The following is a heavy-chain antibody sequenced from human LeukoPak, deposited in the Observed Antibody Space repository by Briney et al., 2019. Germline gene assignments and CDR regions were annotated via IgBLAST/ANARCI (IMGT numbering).Heavy chain of an antibody. CDR2: MSPNSGDT. V-gene: IGHV1-8*01. J-gene: IGHJ4*02. D-gene: IGHD2-15*01. CDR1: GYTFTSSD. Sequence: ASVKVSCKVSGYTFTSSDINWVRQATGEGLEWMGWMSPNSGDTGYAQKFQGRVTMTRNTSISTAYMELSSLGSEDTAVYYCARSIVVVVAASYYFDYWGQGTLVTVSS. CDR3: ARSIVVVVAASYYFDY.